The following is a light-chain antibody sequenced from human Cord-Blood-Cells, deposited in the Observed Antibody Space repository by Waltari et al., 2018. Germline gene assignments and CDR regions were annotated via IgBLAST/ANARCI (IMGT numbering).Light chain of an antibody. V-gene: IGKV4-1*01. CDR1: QSVLYSSNNKNY. CDR3: QQYYSTPLT. Sequence: DIVMTQSPDSLAGSLGERATINCKSSQSVLYSSNNKNYLAWYQQKPGQPPKLLIYWASTRESGVPDRLSGSGSGTDFTLTISSLQAEDVAVYYCQQYYSTPLTFGPGTKVDIK. J-gene: IGKJ3*01. CDR2: WAS.